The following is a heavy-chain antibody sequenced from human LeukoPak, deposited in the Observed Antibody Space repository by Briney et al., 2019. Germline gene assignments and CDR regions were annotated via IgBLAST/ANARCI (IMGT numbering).Heavy chain of an antibody. J-gene: IGHJ4*02. CDR2: INHSGST. CDR1: GGSFSGYY. V-gene: IGHV4-34*01. D-gene: IGHD2-2*01. CDR3: ARGGGYCSGTSCYDDY. Sequence: PSETLSLTCAVYGGSFSGYYWSWIRQPPGKGLDWIGEINHSGSTNYNPSLKSRLTISVDASKSQFSLKLSSVTAADTAVYYCARGGGYCSGTSCYDDYWGQGTLVTVSS.